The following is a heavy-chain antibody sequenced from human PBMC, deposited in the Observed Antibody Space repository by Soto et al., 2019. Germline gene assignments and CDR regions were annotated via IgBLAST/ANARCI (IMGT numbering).Heavy chain of an antibody. D-gene: IGHD1-26*01. Sequence: QITVKEAGLTLVKPPETLTLTCTFSGFSLSTNGMGVGWIRQPPGKALEWLALIYWDDDKRYSPSLRSRTAITSDPSKTQVDLTMTNMEPVDPATYYCASLTRGVYHLDRLWEEFDYWGQGTLVTVSS. CDR2: IYWDDDK. CDR3: ASLTRGVYHLDRLWEEFDY. CDR1: GFSLSTNGMG. V-gene: IGHV2-5*02. J-gene: IGHJ4*02.